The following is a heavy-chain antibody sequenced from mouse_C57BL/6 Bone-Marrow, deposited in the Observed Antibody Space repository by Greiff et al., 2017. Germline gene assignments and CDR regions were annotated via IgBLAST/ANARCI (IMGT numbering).Heavy chain of an antibody. CDR1: GFTFSSYA. D-gene: IGHD1-1*01. CDR3: ARDWYYYGGFAY. Sequence: EVKVVESGGGLVKPGGSLKLSCAASGFTFSSYAMSWVRQTPEKRLEWVATISDGGSYTYYPDNVKGRFTISRDNAKNNLYLQMSHLKSEDTAMYYCARDWYYYGGFAYWGQGTLVTVSA. V-gene: IGHV5-4*01. CDR2: ISDGGSYT. J-gene: IGHJ3*01.